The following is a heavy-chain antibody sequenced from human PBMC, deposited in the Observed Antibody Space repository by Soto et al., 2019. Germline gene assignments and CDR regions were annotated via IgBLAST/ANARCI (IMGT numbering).Heavy chain of an antibody. CDR2: ISDPGTST. CDR3: AKSLVTPSDAFDL. CDR1: GFAFGNYA. Sequence: GGSLRLSCAASGFAFGNYAMNWFRQAPGKGLEWISSISDPGTSTYYANSVKGRFSMSRDNSKNTLFLQMNRLRADDTAVYFCAKSLVTPSDAFDLWGRGTLVTVSS. J-gene: IGHJ3*01. D-gene: IGHD2-21*02. V-gene: IGHV3-23*01.